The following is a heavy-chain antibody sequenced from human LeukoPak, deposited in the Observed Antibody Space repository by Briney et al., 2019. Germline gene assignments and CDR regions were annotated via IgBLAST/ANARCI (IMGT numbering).Heavy chain of an antibody. J-gene: IGHJ6*03. CDR2: IKSDGSFT. V-gene: IGHV3-74*01. Sequence: GGSLRLSCAASGFTFSNYWMHWVRQGPGKGLEWVSRIKSDGSFTSYADSVKGRFTTSRDNAKNSLFLQMNSLRAEDTAVYYCARDVYSGYEGPNYYYYYYMDVWGKGATVTVSS. D-gene: IGHD5-12*01. CDR3: ARDVYSGYEGPNYYYYYYMDV. CDR1: GFTFSNYW.